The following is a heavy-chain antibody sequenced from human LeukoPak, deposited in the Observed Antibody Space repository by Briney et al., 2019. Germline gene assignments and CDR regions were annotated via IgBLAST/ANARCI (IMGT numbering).Heavy chain of an antibody. Sequence: GGSLRLSCAASGFTVSSNYMSWVRQAPWKGLEWVSVIYSGGSTYYADSVKGRFTISRDNSKNTLYLQMNSLRAEDTAVYYCARGQYRVAVAGSDFDYWGQGTLVTVSS. CDR2: IYSGGST. J-gene: IGHJ4*02. CDR1: GFTVSSNY. V-gene: IGHV3-66*01. D-gene: IGHD6-19*01. CDR3: ARGQYRVAVAGSDFDY.